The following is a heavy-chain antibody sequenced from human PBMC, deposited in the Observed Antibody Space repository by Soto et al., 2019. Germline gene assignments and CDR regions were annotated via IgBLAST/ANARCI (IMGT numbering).Heavy chain of an antibody. J-gene: IGHJ4*02. CDR2: ISSSSSTI. D-gene: IGHD3-10*01. V-gene: IGHV3-48*02. CDR3: ARDRAGSPDY. Sequence: EVQLVESGGGLVQPGGSLRLSCAASGFTFSSYSMNWVRQAPGKGLECVSYISSSSSTIYYAVSVKGRLTISRDNAKNSLYLQMNSLRDEDTAVYYCARDRAGSPDYWGQGTLVTVSS. CDR1: GFTFSSYS.